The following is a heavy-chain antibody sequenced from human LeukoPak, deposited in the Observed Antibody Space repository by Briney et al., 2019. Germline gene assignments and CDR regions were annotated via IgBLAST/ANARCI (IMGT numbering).Heavy chain of an antibody. Sequence: SETLSLTCAVYGGSFSGYYWSWIRQPPGKGLEWIGEINHSGSANYNPSLKSRVTISVDTSKNQFSLKLSSVTAADTAVYYCARWYYESSGYRYFDHWGQGTLVTVSS. V-gene: IGHV4-34*01. CDR3: ARWYYESSGYRYFDH. CDR1: GGSFSGYY. J-gene: IGHJ4*02. D-gene: IGHD3-22*01. CDR2: INHSGSA.